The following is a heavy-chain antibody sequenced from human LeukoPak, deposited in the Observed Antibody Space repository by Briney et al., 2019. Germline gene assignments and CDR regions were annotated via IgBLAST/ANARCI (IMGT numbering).Heavy chain of an antibody. CDR1: GYSISSGYY. J-gene: IGHJ6*03. CDR3: ARDDGGSSSSRYYYYMDV. V-gene: IGHV4-38-2*02. Sequence: SETVSLTCTVSGYSISSGYYWGWLRQPPGKGLEWIGSIYHSGSTYYNPSLKSRVTISVDTSKNQFSLKLSSVTAADTAVYYCARDDGGSSSSRYYYYMDVWGKGATVTVSS. D-gene: IGHD6-6*01. CDR2: IYHSGST.